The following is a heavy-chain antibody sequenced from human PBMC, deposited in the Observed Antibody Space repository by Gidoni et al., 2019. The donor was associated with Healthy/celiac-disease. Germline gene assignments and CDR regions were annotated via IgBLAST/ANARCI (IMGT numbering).Heavy chain of an antibody. CDR1: GCTVGDYA. CDR2: IRSKAYGGTT. CDR3: TSSPGYSSPGNY. D-gene: IGHD6-13*01. Sequence: EVQRAESGGGWLRQGGARRRSRTDSGCTVGDYARRWFLQAPGKGVEWVVFIRSKAYGGTTKYAASVKGRFSISRAVSKSIAYLQLDSLKTEDTAVYSCTSSPGYSSPGNYWSQVTLVTVSS. J-gene: IGHJ4*02. V-gene: IGHV3-49*03.